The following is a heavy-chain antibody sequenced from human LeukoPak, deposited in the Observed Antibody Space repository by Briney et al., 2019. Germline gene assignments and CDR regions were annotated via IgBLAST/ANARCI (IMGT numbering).Heavy chain of an antibody. CDR2: TSGTGGST. V-gene: IGHV3-53*01. CDR1: GFMFNLRF. J-gene: IGHJ4*02. Sequence: PGGSLRLSCAASGFMFNLRFMAWVRKAPGRGLEWVSFTSGTGGSTYYADSVKGRFTISRDNSKNTLYLQMNSLRAEDTAVYYCARATLSGIDGLFDYWGQGTLVTVSS. D-gene: IGHD1-26*01. CDR3: ARATLSGIDGLFDY.